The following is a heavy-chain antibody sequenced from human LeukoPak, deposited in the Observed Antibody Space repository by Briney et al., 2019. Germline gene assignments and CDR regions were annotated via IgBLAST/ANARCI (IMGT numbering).Heavy chain of an antibody. CDR3: AKGEVRGVTTDYFDY. V-gene: IGHV4-34*01. J-gene: IGHJ4*02. CDR1: GGSFSGYY. Sequence: SETLSLTCAVYGGSFSGYYWSWIRQSPGKGLEWIGEINHSGSTNYSPSLKSRVTISVDTSKNQFSLKLSSVTAADTAVYYCAKGEVRGVTTDYFDYWGQGTLVIVSS. CDR2: INHSGST. D-gene: IGHD2-21*02.